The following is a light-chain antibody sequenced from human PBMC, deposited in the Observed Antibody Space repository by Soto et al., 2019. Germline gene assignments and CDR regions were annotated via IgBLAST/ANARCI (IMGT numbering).Light chain of an antibody. Sequence: DIQMPQSPSSVAASVGDRVTITCRASQDVNLWLAWYQQRPGKAPKLLIFGASNLHSGAPSRFSGSGIGSDFTLTISGLEPEDFATYYCQQVNTFPYTFGQGTTVEIK. CDR3: QQVNTFPYT. CDR2: GAS. V-gene: IGKV1-12*01. CDR1: QDVNLW. J-gene: IGKJ2*01.